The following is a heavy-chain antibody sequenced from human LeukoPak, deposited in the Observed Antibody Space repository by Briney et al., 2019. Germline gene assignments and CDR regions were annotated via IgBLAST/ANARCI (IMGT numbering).Heavy chain of an antibody. Sequence: RASVKVSCKASGYTFTSYGISWVRQAPGQGLEWMGWISAYNGNTNYAQKLQGRVTMTTDTSTSTAYMELRSLRSDATAVYYCARDASSGLFDYWGQGTLVTVSS. J-gene: IGHJ4*02. D-gene: IGHD6-25*01. CDR3: ARDASSGLFDY. CDR2: ISAYNGNT. CDR1: GYTFTSYG. V-gene: IGHV1-18*04.